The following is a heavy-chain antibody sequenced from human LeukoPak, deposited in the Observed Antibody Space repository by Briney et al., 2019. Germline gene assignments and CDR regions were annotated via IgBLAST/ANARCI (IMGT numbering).Heavy chain of an antibody. V-gene: IGHV4-59*01. D-gene: IGHD3-22*01. CDR2: IYYSGST. CDR1: GGSISSYY. Sequence: SETLSLTCTVSGGSISSYYWSWIRQPPGKGLEWIGYIYYSGSTNYNPSLKSRVTISVDTSKNQFSLKLSSVTAADTAVYYCARDKYYYDSSGYYWAFDYWGQGTLVTVSS. CDR3: ARDKYYYDSSGYYWAFDY. J-gene: IGHJ4*02.